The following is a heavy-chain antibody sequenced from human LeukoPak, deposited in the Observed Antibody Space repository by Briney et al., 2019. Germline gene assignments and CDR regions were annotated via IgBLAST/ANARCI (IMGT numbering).Heavy chain of an antibody. CDR1: GGSMSSTKW. D-gene: IGHD2-21*01. Sequence: PSETLSLTCAVSGGSMSSTKWWSWVRQPPGKGLEWIGEIYHSGSTNYNPSLKSRITISVDKSKNQVSLNLSSVTAADTAMYYCATSMVMNEYCLDYWAQGTLVTVSS. V-gene: IGHV4-4*02. CDR3: ATSMVMNEYCLDY. J-gene: IGHJ4*02. CDR2: IYHSGST.